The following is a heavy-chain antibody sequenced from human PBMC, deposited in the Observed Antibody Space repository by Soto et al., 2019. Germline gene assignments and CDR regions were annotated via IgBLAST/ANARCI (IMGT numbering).Heavy chain of an antibody. Sequence: GASVKVSCKASGGTFSSYAISWVRQAPGQGLEWMGGIIPIFGTVNYAQKFQGRVTITADESTSTAYMELSSLRSEDTAVYYCAINLYYYDSSGPFDYWGQGTLVTVSS. CDR3: AINLYYYDSSGPFDY. V-gene: IGHV1-69*13. D-gene: IGHD3-22*01. CDR1: GGTFSSYA. J-gene: IGHJ4*02. CDR2: IIPIFGTV.